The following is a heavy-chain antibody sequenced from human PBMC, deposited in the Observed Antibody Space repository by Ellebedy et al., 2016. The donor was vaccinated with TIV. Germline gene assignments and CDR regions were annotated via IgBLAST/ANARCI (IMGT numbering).Heavy chain of an antibody. CDR1: GFSFSSYG. V-gene: IGHV3-33*01. CDR2: LWYDGTDE. J-gene: IGHJ4*02. Sequence: GESLKISCAASGFSFSSYGMHWVRQSPGKGLEWMAFLWYDGTDESYAESVEGRFSISRDNSKNTLYLHMKSLRAEETAIYYCARDSRGRWTPFDHWGQGTVVAVSS. D-gene: IGHD4-23*01. CDR3: ARDSRGRWTPFDH.